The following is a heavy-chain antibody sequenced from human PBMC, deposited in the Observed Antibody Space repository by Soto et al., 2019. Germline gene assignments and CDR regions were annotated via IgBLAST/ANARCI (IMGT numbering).Heavy chain of an antibody. CDR2: TSDAGSKR. V-gene: IGHV3-30*18. J-gene: IGHJ4*02. CDR1: GFTFSDYA. Sequence: QVQLEESGGGAVLAGMSLRLSCAGSGFTFSDYAMYWVRQAPGKGLEWVAVTSDAGSKRYYADSVKGRFTITRDNSKNALYLQMNSLRREDTAVYYCANGSAVSSWLDWGQGTLVA. CDR3: ANGSAVSSWLD. D-gene: IGHD6-13*01.